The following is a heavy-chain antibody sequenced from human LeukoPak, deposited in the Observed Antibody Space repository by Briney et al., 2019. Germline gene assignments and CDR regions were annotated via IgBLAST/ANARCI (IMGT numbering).Heavy chain of an antibody. D-gene: IGHD7-27*01. Sequence: SVKVSCKASGGTFNSYAISWVRQAPGQGLEWMGGIIPIFGTTNYARKFRGRVTLTADKSTRTAYMELSSLRSDDTAVYYCARVTWSGDGFDYWGQGTLVTVSS. J-gene: IGHJ4*02. CDR2: IIPIFGTT. CDR3: ARVTWSGDGFDY. CDR1: GGTFNSYA. V-gene: IGHV1-69*06.